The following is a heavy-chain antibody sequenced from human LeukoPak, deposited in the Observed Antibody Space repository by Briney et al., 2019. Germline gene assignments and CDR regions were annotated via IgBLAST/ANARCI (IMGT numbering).Heavy chain of an antibody. Sequence: GGSLRLSCAASGFTFRGFAMSWVRRTPGKGLEWVSGISGSGDNTLYADSVKGRFTISRDNSKNTLYLEMNSLRAEDTAIYYCAKMKGHPLPKFYMDVWGQGTTVTVSS. CDR2: ISGSGDNT. V-gene: IGHV3-23*01. D-gene: IGHD2/OR15-2a*01. CDR1: GFTFRGFA. CDR3: AKMKGHPLPKFYMDV. J-gene: IGHJ6*01.